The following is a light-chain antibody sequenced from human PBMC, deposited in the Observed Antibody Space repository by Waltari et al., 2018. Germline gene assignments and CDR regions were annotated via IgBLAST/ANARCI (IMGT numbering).Light chain of an antibody. CDR1: QHISTW. CDR2: YAS. CDR3: QQTNAFPLT. V-gene: IGKV1-12*01. Sequence: IQLTQSPSAVSASAGERVTLTCRASQHISTWLAWYQQIPGKAPKLLISYASNLQSGVPPRFSGSGSGTQFTLTINRLLPDDSATYYCQQTNAFPLTFGGGTKVEI. J-gene: IGKJ4*01.